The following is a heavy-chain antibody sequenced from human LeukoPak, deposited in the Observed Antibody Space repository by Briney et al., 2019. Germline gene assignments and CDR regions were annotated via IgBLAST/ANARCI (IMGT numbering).Heavy chain of an antibody. CDR1: GFTFGDYA. Sequence: GGSLRLSCTASGFTFGDYAMSWIRQAPGKGLEWVGFIGSKAYGETADYAASVKGRFTISRDDSKAIAYLQMNSLKTEDTAVYHCTRDRGAYDLYDYWGQGTLVTVSS. D-gene: IGHD5-12*01. CDR2: IGSKAYGETA. J-gene: IGHJ4*02. V-gene: IGHV3-49*03. CDR3: TRDRGAYDLYDY.